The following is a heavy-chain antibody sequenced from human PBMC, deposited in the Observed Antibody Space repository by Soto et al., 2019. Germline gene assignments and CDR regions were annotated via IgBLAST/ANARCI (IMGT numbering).Heavy chain of an antibody. V-gene: IGHV1-18*01. CDR2: ISAYNSNT. CDR1: GYTFRRYG. Sequence: ASGKVSCKATGYTFRRYGIMWVRQAPGQGLEWMGWISAYNSNTNSAEKLRGRLTMTTDASTTTAYMELRSLRSDDTAIYYCARDQGFRVVINSNWFDPWGQATLVTVSS. D-gene: IGHD2-21*01. CDR3: ARDQGFRVVINSNWFDP. J-gene: IGHJ5*02.